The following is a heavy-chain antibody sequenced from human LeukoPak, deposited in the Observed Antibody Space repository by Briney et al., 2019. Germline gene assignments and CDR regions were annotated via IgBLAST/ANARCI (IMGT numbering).Heavy chain of an antibody. CDR3: ASSPYSSSWDYYYYYYMDV. V-gene: IGHV1-69*06. CDR2: IIPIFGTA. Sequence: ASVKVSCKASAGTFSSYAISWVRQAPGQGLEWMGGIIPIFGTANYAQKFQGRVTITADKSTSTAYMEPSSLRSEDTAVYYCASSPYSSSWDYYYYYYMDVWGKGTTVTVSS. J-gene: IGHJ6*03. D-gene: IGHD6-13*01. CDR1: AGTFSSYA.